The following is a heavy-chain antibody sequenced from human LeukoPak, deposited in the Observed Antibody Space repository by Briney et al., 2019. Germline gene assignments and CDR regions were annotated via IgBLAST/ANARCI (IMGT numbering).Heavy chain of an antibody. CDR2: ISGTTGRT. J-gene: IGHJ4*02. V-gene: IGHV3-23*01. CDR3: ANKGLYCSSTSCYPYYFDS. Sequence: GGTLRLSCTASGFTFSSYGMSWVRQAPGKGLEWVSAISGTTGRTYYADSVKGRFTISRDNSKNTLYLQMNSLRAEDTAVYYCANKGLYCSSTSCYPYYFDSWGQGTLVTVSS. CDR1: GFTFSSYG. D-gene: IGHD2-2*01.